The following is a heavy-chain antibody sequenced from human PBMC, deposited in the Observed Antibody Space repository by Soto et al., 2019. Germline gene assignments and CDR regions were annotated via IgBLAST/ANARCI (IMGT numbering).Heavy chain of an antibody. CDR2: ISSNGGST. Sequence: EVQLVESGGGLVQPRGSLRLSCAASGFTFSSYAMHWVRQAPGKGLEYVSAISSNGGSTYYANSVKGRFTISRDNSKNTLYLQMGSLRAEDMAVYYCARSGYSSSWYLGYWGQGTLVTVSS. CDR3: ARSGYSSSWYLGY. J-gene: IGHJ4*02. V-gene: IGHV3-64*01. CDR1: GFTFSSYA. D-gene: IGHD6-13*01.